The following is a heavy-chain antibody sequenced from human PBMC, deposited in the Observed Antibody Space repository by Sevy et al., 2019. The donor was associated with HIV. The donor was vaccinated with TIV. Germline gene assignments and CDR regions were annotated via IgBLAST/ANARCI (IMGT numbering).Heavy chain of an antibody. Sequence: GGSLRLSCAASGFTFSTYSMNWVRQAPGKGLEWVSYISSSSSTIYYADSVRGRFTISRDNARNSLYLQMNSLRADETAGYYCARVPSTGRYGMDVWGQGTTVTVSS. CDR3: ARVPSTGRYGMDV. CDR2: ISSSSSTI. J-gene: IGHJ6*02. V-gene: IGHV3-48*01. CDR1: GFTFSTYS. D-gene: IGHD3-10*01.